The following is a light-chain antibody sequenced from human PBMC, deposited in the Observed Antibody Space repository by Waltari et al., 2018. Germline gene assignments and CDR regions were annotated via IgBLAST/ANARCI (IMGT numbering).Light chain of an antibody. J-gene: IGKJ5*01. Sequence: EIVMTQSPATLSVPPGDTATLSCRPSQRVSVNVAWYQQKPGQAPRLLFSRSSTRATGVPARFTASGSGTEFTLTITGLQSEDFAVYFCQQYNDWPPITFGQGTQLEIK. CDR1: QRVSVN. V-gene: IGKV3D-15*01. CDR3: QQYNDWPPIT. CDR2: RSS.